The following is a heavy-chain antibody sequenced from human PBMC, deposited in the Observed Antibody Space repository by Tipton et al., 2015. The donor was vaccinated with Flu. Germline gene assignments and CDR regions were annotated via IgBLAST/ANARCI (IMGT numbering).Heavy chain of an antibody. V-gene: IGHV4-59*08. CDR3: AGRSVAGSGSDY. CDR2: IYYGGSA. Sequence: TLSLTCTVSSGSISNYYWSWIRQPPGKGLEYIGYIYYGGSATYIPSLKSRVTISLDTSKNQFSLRLTSVTVADTAVYYCAGRSVAGSGSDYWGQGTLVTVSS. D-gene: IGHD6-19*01. J-gene: IGHJ4*02. CDR1: SGSISNYY.